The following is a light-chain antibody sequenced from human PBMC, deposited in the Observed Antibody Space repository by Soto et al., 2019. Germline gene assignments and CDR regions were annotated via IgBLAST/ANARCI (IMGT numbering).Light chain of an antibody. J-gene: IGKJ1*01. CDR2: DAS. CDR3: QQRSNWPPWT. Sequence: EIVVTQSPASLSLAPGESVTLSCSASQSVSSYLAWYQQKPGQAPRLLIYDASNRATGIPARFSGSGSGTDFTLPISSLEPEDFAVYYCQQRSNWPPWTFGQGTKVDIK. V-gene: IGKV3-11*01. CDR1: QSVSSY.